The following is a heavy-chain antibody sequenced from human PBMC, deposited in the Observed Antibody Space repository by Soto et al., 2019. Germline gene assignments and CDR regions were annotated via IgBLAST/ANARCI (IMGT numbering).Heavy chain of an antibody. CDR2: INHSGST. J-gene: IGHJ4*02. D-gene: IGHD6-19*01. CDR1: GGSFSGYY. V-gene: IGHV4-34*01. CDR3: ARVPYSSGWYGSYYFDY. Sequence: ETLSLTCAVYGGSFSGYYWSWIRQPPGKGLEWIGEINHSGSTNYNPSLKSRVTISVDTSKNQFSLKLSSVTAADTAVYYCARVPYSSGWYGSYYFDYWGQGTLVTVSS.